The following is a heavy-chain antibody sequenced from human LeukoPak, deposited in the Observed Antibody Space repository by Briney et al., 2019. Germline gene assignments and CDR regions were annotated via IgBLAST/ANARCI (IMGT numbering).Heavy chain of an antibody. CDR2: INHSGST. V-gene: IGHV4-34*01. Sequence: PSETLSLTCAVYGVSFSGYYWSWIRQPPGKGLEWIGEINHSGSTNYNPSLKSRVTISVDTSKNQFSLKLSSVTAADTAVYSCARGVVRYCSSTSCLYNWFDPWGQGTLVTVSS. J-gene: IGHJ5*01. CDR3: ARGVVRYCSSTSCLYNWFDP. D-gene: IGHD2-2*01. CDR1: GVSFSGYY.